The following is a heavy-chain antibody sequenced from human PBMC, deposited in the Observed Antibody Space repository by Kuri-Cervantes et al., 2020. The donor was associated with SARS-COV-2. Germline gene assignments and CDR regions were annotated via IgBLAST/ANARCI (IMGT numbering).Heavy chain of an antibody. CDR1: GGSFSGYY. Sequence: GSLRLSCAVYGGSFSGYYWSWIRQPPGKGLEWIGEINHSGSTNYNPSLKSRVTMSVDTSKNQFSLKLSSVTAADTAVYYCARGVIVTGPNDYYYYYGMDVWGQGTTVTVSS. CDR3: ARGVIVTGPNDYYYYYGMDV. V-gene: IGHV4-34*01. CDR2: INHSGST. J-gene: IGHJ6*02. D-gene: IGHD3-16*02.